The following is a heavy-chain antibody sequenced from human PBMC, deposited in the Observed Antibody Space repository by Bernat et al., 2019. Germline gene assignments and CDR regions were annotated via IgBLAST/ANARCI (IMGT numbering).Heavy chain of an antibody. CDR3: ARNYDVLSGYYNAFDI. CDR1: VFTFSSYS. Sequence: EVQLVESGGGLVRPGGSLRLSCAASVFTFSSYSMNWVRQAPGEGLEWVSSISSSSTYIYYADSVMGRFTIARDNAKNSLYLQMSSLRAEDTAVYYCARNYDVLSGYYNAFDIWGQGTMVTVSS. J-gene: IGHJ3*02. CDR2: ISSSSTYI. D-gene: IGHD3-9*01. V-gene: IGHV3-21*01.